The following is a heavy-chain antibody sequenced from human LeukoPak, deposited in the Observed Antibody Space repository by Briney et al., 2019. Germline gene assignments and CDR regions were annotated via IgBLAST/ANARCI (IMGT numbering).Heavy chain of an antibody. V-gene: IGHV3-66*01. J-gene: IGHJ4*02. Sequence: QPGGSLRLSCAASGITVSSNYMNWVRQAPGKGLEWVAIIYNGGSTYYADSVKGRYTISRDNSKNTLYLQMNSLRAEDTAVYYCAREISGYWGQGTLVTVSS. CDR1: GITVSSNY. D-gene: IGHD1-26*01. CDR2: IYNGGST. CDR3: AREISGY.